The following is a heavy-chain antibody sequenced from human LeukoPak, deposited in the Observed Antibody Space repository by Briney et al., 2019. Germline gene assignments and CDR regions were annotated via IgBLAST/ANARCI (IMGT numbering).Heavy chain of an antibody. CDR3: ARQTGSGLFILP. D-gene: IGHD3/OR15-3a*01. CDR1: GVSISSSYSY. Sequence: SETLSLTCTVSGVSISSSYSYWGWIRQPPGMGLEWIGSIYYTGNTYYNASLKSQVSISIDTSKNQFSLKLTSVTAADTAVYYCARQTGSGLFILPGGQGTLVTVSS. CDR2: IYYTGNT. J-gene: IGHJ4*02. V-gene: IGHV4-39*01.